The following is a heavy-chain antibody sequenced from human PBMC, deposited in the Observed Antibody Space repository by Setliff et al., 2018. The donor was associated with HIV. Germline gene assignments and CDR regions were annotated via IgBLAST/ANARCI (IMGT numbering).Heavy chain of an antibody. CDR2: INHSGST. J-gene: IGHJ4*02. CDR1: GGSFSGYY. Sequence: ETLSLTCAVYGGSFSGYYWNWIRQPPGKGLEWIGEINHSGSTNYNPSLKSRVTISVDTSKNQFSLKLNSVTAADTAVYYCARWAVTASDYWGQGTLVTVTS. CDR3: ARWAVTASDY. V-gene: IGHV4-34*01. D-gene: IGHD2-21*02.